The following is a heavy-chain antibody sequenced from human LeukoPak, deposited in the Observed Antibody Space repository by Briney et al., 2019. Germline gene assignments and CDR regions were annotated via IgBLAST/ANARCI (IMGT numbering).Heavy chain of an antibody. CDR3: ARGGRYCSGGSCYLGY. J-gene: IGHJ4*02. CDR1: GGSISTYY. CDR2: INHSGST. D-gene: IGHD2-15*01. V-gene: IGHV4-34*01. Sequence: SETLSLTCTVSGGSISTYYWSWIRQPPGKGLEWIGEINHSGSTNYNPSLKSRVTISVDTPKNQFSLVLTSVTAADTAMYYCARGGRYCSGGSCYLGYWGQGTLVTVSS.